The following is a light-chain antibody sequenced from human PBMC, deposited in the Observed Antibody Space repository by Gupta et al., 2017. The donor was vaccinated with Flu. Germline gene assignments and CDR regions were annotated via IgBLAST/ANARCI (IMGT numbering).Light chain of an antibody. CDR2: DDD. Sequence: GGDNIGSETVHWYQQKPGQAPVLVLYDDDFRPSGIPERCSGSNSGNTATLTISRVEAGDEADYYCQVWDTSTDHWLFGGGTILTVL. J-gene: IGLJ3*02. V-gene: IGLV3-21*01. CDR3: QVWDTSTDHWL. CDR1: NIGSET.